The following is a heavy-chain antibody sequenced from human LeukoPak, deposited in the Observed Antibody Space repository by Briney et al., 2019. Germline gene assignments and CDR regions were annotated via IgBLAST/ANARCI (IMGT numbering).Heavy chain of an antibody. Sequence: SETLSLTCAVSGGSISSGGYSWSWIRQPPGKGLEWIGYIYHSGSTYYNPSLKSRVTISVDRSKNQFSLKLSSVTAADTAVYYCARVRAQPRVGGSYYKDYYFDYWGQGTLVTVSS. CDR2: IYHSGST. CDR3: ARVRAQPRVGGSYYKDYYFDY. CDR1: GGSISSGGYS. V-gene: IGHV4-30-2*01. J-gene: IGHJ4*02. D-gene: IGHD3-10*01.